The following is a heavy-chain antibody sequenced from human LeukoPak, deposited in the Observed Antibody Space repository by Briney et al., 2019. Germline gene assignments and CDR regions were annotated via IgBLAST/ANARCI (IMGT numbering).Heavy chain of an antibody. CDR2: INPNSGGT. V-gene: IGHV1-2*02. D-gene: IGHD6-19*01. CDR3: ARDLCSSGDYFDY. J-gene: IGHJ4*02. CDR1: GYTFTGYY. Sequence: ASVKVSCKASGYTFTGYYMHWVRQAPGQGLEWMGWINPNSGGTNYAQKFRGRVTMTRDTSISTAYMELSRLRSDDTAVYYCARDLCSSGDYFDYWGQGTLVTVSS.